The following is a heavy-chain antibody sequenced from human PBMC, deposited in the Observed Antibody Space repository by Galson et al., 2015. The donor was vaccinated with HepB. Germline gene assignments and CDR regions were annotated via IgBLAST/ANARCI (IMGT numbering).Heavy chain of an antibody. CDR3: ARVGGRGHTFDY. Sequence: SVKVSCKASGGTFSSYPITWVRQAPGQGLEWLGRIITILGTTKYSQKSQDRVTITADTSTATAYMELTDLTSEDTAIYYCARVGGRGHTFDYGGQGTLVTVTP. CDR2: IITILGTT. D-gene: IGHD2-15*01. J-gene: IGHJ4*02. CDR1: GGTFSSYP. V-gene: IGHV1-69*08.